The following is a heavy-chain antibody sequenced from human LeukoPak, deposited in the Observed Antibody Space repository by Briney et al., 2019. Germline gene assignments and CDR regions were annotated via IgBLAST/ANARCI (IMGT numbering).Heavy chain of an antibody. J-gene: IGHJ4*02. CDR3: ARRYEYVDY. V-gene: IGHV4-34*01. D-gene: IGHD3-16*01. CDR2: INHSGST. Sequence: PSETLSLTCAVYGGSSSGYYWSWIRQPPGKGLEWIGEINHSGSTNYNPSLKSRVTISVDTSKNQFSLKLSSVTAADTAVYYCARRYEYVDYWGQGTLVTVSS. CDR1: GGSSSGYY.